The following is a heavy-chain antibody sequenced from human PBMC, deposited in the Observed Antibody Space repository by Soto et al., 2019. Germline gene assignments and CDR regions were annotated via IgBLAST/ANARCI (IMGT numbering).Heavy chain of an antibody. CDR1: GFTFSSYA. Sequence: GGSLRLSCAASGFTFSSYAMSWVRQAPGKGLEWVSAISGSGGSTYYADSVKGRFTISRDNSKNTLYLQMNSLRAEDTAVYYCAKVLYCGGDCYLSAFDIWGQGTMVTVSS. D-gene: IGHD2-21*02. V-gene: IGHV3-23*01. CDR2: ISGSGGST. J-gene: IGHJ3*02. CDR3: AKVLYCGGDCYLSAFDI.